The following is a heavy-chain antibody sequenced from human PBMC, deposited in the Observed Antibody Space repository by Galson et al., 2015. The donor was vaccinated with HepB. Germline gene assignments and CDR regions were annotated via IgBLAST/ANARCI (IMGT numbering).Heavy chain of an antibody. D-gene: IGHD6-13*01. Sequence: SLRLSCAASGFTFSSYAMHWVRQAPGKGLEWVAVISYDGSNKYYADSVKGRFTISRDNSKNTLYLQMNSLRAEDTAVYYCARNLAGYSSSWDNWFDPWGQGTLVTVSS. CDR1: GFTFSSYA. V-gene: IGHV3-30-3*01. J-gene: IGHJ5*02. CDR2: ISYDGSNK. CDR3: ARNLAGYSSSWDNWFDP.